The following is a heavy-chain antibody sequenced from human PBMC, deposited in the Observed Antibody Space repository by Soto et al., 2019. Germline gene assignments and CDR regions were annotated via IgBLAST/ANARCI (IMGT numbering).Heavy chain of an antibody. J-gene: IGHJ4*02. CDR2: IYHSGST. CDR3: ARDDKAIAAAGLYYFDY. D-gene: IGHD6-13*01. Sequence: PSETLSLTCTVSGVSISSYYWSWIRQPPGKGLEWIGEIYHSGSTNYNPSLKSRVTISVDKSKNQFSLKLSSVTAADTAVYYCARDDKAIAAAGLYYFDYWGQGTLVTVSS. V-gene: IGHV4-59*12. CDR1: GVSISSYY.